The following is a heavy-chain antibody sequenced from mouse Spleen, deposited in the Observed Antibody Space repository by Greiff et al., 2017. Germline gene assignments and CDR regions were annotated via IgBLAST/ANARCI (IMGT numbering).Heavy chain of an antibody. CDR2: IDPANGNT. V-gene: IGHV14-3*02. J-gene: IGHJ4*01. D-gene: IGHD2-4*01. CDR3: ARSGIYYDYDEAMDY. CDR1: GFNIKDTY. Sequence: EVQGVESGAELVKPGASVKLSCTASGFNIKDTYMHWVKQRPEQGLEWIGRIDPANGNTKYDPKFQGKATITADTSSNTAYLQLSSLTSEDTAVYYCARSGIYYDYDEAMDYWGQGTSVTVSS.